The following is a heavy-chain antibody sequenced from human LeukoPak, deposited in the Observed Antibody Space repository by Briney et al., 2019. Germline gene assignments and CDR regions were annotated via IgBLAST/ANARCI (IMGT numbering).Heavy chain of an antibody. Sequence: KTSQTLSLTCTVSGGSISSGDYYWSWIRQPPGKGLEWIGYIYYSGSTYYNPSLKSRVTISVDTSKNQFSLMLSSVTAADTAVYYCASSSSSWYFWFDPWGQGTLVTVSS. V-gene: IGHV4-30-4*01. CDR1: GGSISSGDYY. J-gene: IGHJ5*02. CDR2: IYYSGST. D-gene: IGHD6-13*01. CDR3: ASSSSSWYFWFDP.